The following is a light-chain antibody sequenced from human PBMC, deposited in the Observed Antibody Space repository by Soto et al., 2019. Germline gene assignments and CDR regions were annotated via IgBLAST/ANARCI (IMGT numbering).Light chain of an antibody. Sequence: EIVLTQSPGTLSLSPGERATLSCRASQSVTSNYLAWYQQKPGQAPRLLVYGASSRATGISDRFSGSGSGTDFTLTISRLEPEDFAEYYCQHYVSPPITFGQGTRLEIK. CDR1: QSVTSNY. CDR2: GAS. V-gene: IGKV3-20*01. J-gene: IGKJ5*01. CDR3: QHYVSPPIT.